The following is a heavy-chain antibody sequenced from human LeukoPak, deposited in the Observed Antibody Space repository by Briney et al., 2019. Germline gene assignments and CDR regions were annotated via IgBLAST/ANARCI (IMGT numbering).Heavy chain of an antibody. CDR2: IYPGDSHT. Sequence: GESLKISCKGSGYSFTSYWIGWVRQLPGKGLECMGIIYPGDSHTSYSPSFHGQVTISADKSISTAYLQRSSLKASDTAMYYCARAGVRYQPKWFDPWGQGTLVTVSS. CDR1: GYSFTSYW. J-gene: IGHJ5*02. D-gene: IGHD2-2*01. CDR3: ARAGVRYQPKWFDP. V-gene: IGHV5-51*03.